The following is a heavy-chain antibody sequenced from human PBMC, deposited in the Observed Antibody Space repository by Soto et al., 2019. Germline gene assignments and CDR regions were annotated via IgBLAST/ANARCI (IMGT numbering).Heavy chain of an antibody. J-gene: IGHJ3*02. V-gene: IGHV1-24*01. Sequence: ASVKVSCKVSGYTLTELSMHWVRQAPGKGLEWMGGFDPEDGETIYAQKFQGRVTMTEDTSTDTAYMELSSLRSEDTAVYYCATFSSGSYPYDAFDIWGQGTMVTVSS. CDR2: FDPEDGET. CDR1: GYTLTELS. D-gene: IGHD1-26*01. CDR3: ATFSSGSYPYDAFDI.